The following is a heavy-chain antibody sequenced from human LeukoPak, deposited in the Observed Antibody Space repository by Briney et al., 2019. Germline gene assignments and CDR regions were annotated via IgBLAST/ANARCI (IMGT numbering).Heavy chain of an antibody. J-gene: IGHJ5*02. CDR2: IKQDGSEK. V-gene: IGHV3-7*01. D-gene: IGHD4-11*01. CDR1: GFTFSSDW. CDR3: ARDSGSKRGFDP. Sequence: GGSLRLSCAASGFTFSSDWMSRVRQAPGKGREWVANIKQDGSEKYYVDSVKGRFTISRDNAKNSLYLQMDSVRAEDTAVYYCARDSGSKRGFDPWGQGTLVTVSS.